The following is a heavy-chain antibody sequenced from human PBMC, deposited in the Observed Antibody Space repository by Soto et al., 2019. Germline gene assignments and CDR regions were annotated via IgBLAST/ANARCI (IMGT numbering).Heavy chain of an antibody. CDR3: ASTPWRYCSGGSCYSGDYFDY. D-gene: IGHD2-15*01. CDR2: INAGNGNT. Sequence: QVQLVRSGAEVKKPGASVKVSCKASGYTFTSYAMHWVRQAPGQRLEWMGWINAGNGNTKYSQKFQGRVTITRDTSASTAYMELSSLRSEDTAVYYCASTPWRYCSGGSCYSGDYFDYWGQGTLVTVSS. J-gene: IGHJ4*02. V-gene: IGHV1-3*01. CDR1: GYTFTSYA.